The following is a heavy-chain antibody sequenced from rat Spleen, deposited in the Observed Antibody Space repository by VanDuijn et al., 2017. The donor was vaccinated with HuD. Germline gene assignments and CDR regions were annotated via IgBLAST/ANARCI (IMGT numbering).Heavy chain of an antibody. Sequence: EVQLVESGGGLVQPGRSLKLSCVASGFTFNNYWMTWIRQAPGKGLEWVASISTGGGNTYYRDSVKGRFAISRDNAKSTLYLQMDSLRSEDTATYYCTRLTFYGYGYYFDYWGQGVMVTVSS. CDR1: GFTFNNYW. D-gene: IGHD1-6*01. V-gene: IGHV5-31*01. CDR3: TRLTFYGYGYYFDY. CDR2: ISTGGGNT. J-gene: IGHJ2*01.